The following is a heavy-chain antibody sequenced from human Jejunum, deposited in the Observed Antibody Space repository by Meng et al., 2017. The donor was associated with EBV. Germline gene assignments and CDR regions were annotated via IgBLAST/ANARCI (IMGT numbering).Heavy chain of an antibody. CDR1: GYTFTNDY. V-gene: IGHV1-46*01. J-gene: IGHJ4*02. CDR2: VNPSPVDT. CDR3: ARGLDSSTPGTD. D-gene: IGHD6-13*01. Sequence: QVPMWQSGSEVKNPGASVNLSCKTPGYTFTNDYMPWGRQAPGQGLEWVGMVNPSPVDTNYARKFQGRVTMTSDTSTSTVHMELNSLKSDDTAVYYCARGLDSSTPGTDWGQGTLVTVSS.